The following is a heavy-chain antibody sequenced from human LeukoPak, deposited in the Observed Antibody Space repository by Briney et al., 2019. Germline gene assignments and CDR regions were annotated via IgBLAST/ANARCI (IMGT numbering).Heavy chain of an antibody. J-gene: IGHJ6*02. CDR2: ISYDGSNK. V-gene: IGHV3-30-3*01. D-gene: IGHD4/OR15-4a*01. CDR3: ARDLTTRDWDYYYGMDV. CDR1: GFTFSSYA. Sequence: PGGSLRLSCAASGFTFSSYAMHWVRRAPGKGLEWVAVISYDGSNKYYADSVKGRFTISRDNSKNTLYLQMNSLRAEDTAVYYCARDLTTRDWDYYYGMDVWGQGTTVTVSS.